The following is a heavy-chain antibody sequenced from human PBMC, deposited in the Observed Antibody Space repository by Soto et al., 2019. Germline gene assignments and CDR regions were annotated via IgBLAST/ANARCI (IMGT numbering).Heavy chain of an antibody. CDR3: AREDRDRETGLVPAAIDGMDV. V-gene: IGHV1-69*08. J-gene: IGHJ6*02. Sequence: QVQLVQSGAEVKKPGSSVNVSCKASGGTFSRYSITWVRLAPGHGLEWIGRIIPIFGIPTYAQKFQGRVTITADESTSTAYMELSSLRSDDTAVYYCAREDRDRETGLVPAAIDGMDVWGQGTTVTVSS. D-gene: IGHD2-2*01. CDR1: GGTFSRYS. CDR2: IIPIFGIP.